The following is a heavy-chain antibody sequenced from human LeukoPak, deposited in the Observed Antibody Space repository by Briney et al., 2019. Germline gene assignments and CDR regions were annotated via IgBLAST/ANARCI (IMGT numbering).Heavy chain of an antibody. CDR3: ASMSSGSYMYY. V-gene: IGHV1-18*01. Sequence: ASVKVSCKASGYTFTSYGISWVRQAPGQGLEWMGWISACNGNTNYAQKLQGRVTMTTDTSTSTAYMELRSLRSGDTAVYYCASMSSGSYMYYWGQGTLVTVSS. CDR2: ISACNGNT. CDR1: GYTFTSYG. J-gene: IGHJ4*02. D-gene: IGHD3-10*01.